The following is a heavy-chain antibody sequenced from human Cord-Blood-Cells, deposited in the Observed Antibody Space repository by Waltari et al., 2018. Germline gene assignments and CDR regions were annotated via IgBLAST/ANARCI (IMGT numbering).Heavy chain of an antibody. J-gene: IGHJ4*02. CDR2: IYYSGST. Sequence: QLQLQESGPGLVKPSETLSLTCTVPGGSISSSSYYWGWIRQPPGKGLEWIGSIYYSGSTYYNPSLKSRVTISVDTSKNQFSLKLSSVTAADTAVYYCARRSGSYYFDYWGQGTLVTVSS. CDR1: GGSISSSSYY. CDR3: ARRSGSYYFDY. D-gene: IGHD1-26*01. V-gene: IGHV4-39*01.